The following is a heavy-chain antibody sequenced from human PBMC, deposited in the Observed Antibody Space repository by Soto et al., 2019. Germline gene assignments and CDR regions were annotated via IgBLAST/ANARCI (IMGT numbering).Heavy chain of an antibody. CDR1: GYTFTDYF. V-gene: IGHV1-2*02. Sequence: ASVKVSCKASGYTFTDYFVHWVRLAPGQGLEWMGWVNPDTGVATFPQKFQGRVTVTRDASINTDYMELTHLTSEDTGIYYCARDPIRGGVPYFFDFWGRGTQVTVSS. CDR3: ARDPIRGGVPYFFDF. J-gene: IGHJ4*02. D-gene: IGHD3-16*01. CDR2: VNPDTGVA.